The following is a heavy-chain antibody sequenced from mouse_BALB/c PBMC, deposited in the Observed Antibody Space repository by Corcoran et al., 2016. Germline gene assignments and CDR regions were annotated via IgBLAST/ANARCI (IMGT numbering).Heavy chain of an antibody. J-gene: IGHJ2*01. Sequence: EVQVQQSGTELVKPGASVKISCKASGYSFTGYYMHWVKQSHVKSREWIGRINPYNGATSYNQNFKDKASLTVDKSSSTAYMELHSLTSEDSAVYYCARGGTVVAKDYWGQGTTLTVSS. D-gene: IGHD1-1*01. CDR2: INPYNGAT. CDR1: GYSFTGYY. V-gene: IGHV1-26*01. CDR3: ARGGTVVAKDY.